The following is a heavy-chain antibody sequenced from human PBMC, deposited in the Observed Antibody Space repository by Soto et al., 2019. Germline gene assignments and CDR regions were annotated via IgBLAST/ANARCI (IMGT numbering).Heavy chain of an antibody. CDR3: ATCLAGEGHRLDY. CDR2: IYYSGRT. J-gene: IGHJ4*02. Sequence: QVQLQESGPGLVKPSLTLSLTCTVSGGSIISGDYYWTWIRQHPGKGLEWIGYIYYSGRTYYNPSLTGRATITLDTAANQISLNLSSVTAADTAVYYCATCLAGEGHRLDYWGQGTLVTVSS. CDR1: GGSIISGDYY. V-gene: IGHV4-31*03. D-gene: IGHD3-10*01.